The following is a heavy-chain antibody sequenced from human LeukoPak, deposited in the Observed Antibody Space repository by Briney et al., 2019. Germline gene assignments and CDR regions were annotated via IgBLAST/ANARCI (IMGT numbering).Heavy chain of an antibody. D-gene: IGHD2/OR15-2a*01. V-gene: IGHV4-34*01. CDR3: ARKSTSSGLGY. CDR2: INHSGST. J-gene: IGHJ4*02. CDR1: GGSFSGYY. Sequence: SETLSLTCAVYGGSFSGYYWSWIRQPPGKGLEWIGEINHSGSTNYNPSLKSRVTISVDTSKNQFSLKLSSVTAAGTAVYYCARKSTSSGLGYWGQGTLVTVSS.